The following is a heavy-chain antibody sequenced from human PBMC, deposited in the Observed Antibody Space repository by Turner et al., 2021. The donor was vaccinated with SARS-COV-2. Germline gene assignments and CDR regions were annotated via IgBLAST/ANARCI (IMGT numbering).Heavy chain of an antibody. V-gene: IGHV3-21*01. J-gene: IGHJ3*02. CDR2: ISSSSSYI. CDR3: ARARWHYYDSSGYYPDAFDI. CDR1: GFTFRNYS. D-gene: IGHD3-22*01. Sequence: EVQLVESGGGLVKPGGSLRLSCAASGFTFRNYSMNWVRQAPGKGLDWVSSISSSSSYIYYADSVKGRFTISRDNAKNSLYLQMNSLRAEDTAVYYCARARWHYYDSSGYYPDAFDIWGQGTMVTVSS.